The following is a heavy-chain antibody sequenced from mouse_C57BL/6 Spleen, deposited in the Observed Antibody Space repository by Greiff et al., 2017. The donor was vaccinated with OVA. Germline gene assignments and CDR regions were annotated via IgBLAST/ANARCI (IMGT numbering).Heavy chain of an antibody. CDR3: ARALLRYSYYAMDY. D-gene: IGHD1-1*01. V-gene: IGHV1-22*01. CDR1: GYTFTDYN. Sequence: VQLQQSGPELVKPGASVKMSCKASGYTFTDYNMHWVKQSHGKSLEWIGYINPNNGGTSYNQKFKGKATLTVNKSSSTAYMELRSLTAEDSAVYYCARALLRYSYYAMDYWGQGTSVTVSS. CDR2: INPNNGGT. J-gene: IGHJ4*01.